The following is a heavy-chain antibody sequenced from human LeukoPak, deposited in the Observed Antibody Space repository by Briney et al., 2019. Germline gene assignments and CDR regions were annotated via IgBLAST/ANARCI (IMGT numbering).Heavy chain of an antibody. CDR2: ISSSGSTI. D-gene: IGHD1-26*01. CDR1: GFTFSSYE. V-gene: IGHV3-48*03. J-gene: IGHJ4*02. CDR3: ARDRIVGATRTYFDY. Sequence: GGSLRLSCAASGFTFSSYEMNWVRQAPGKGLEWVSYISSSGSTIYYADSVKGRFTISRDNAKNSLYLQMNSLRAEDTAVYYCARDRIVGATRTYFDYWGQGTLVTASS.